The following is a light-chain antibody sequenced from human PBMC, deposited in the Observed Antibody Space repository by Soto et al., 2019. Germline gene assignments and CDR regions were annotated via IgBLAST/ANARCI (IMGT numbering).Light chain of an antibody. J-gene: IGKJ4*01. CDR3: QQYYDWPSLT. V-gene: IGKV3D-15*01. CDR2: GAS. CDR1: LSVSSY. Sequence: EIVLTQSPGTLSLSPGERATLSCRASLSVSSYLAWYQQKPGQAPRLLIYGASSRATGIPDRFSGSGSGTEFTLSISSLQSEDFAVYYCQQYYDWPSLTFGGGTKVDIK.